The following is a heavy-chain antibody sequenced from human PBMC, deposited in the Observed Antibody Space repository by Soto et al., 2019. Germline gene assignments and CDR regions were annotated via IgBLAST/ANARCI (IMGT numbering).Heavy chain of an antibody. J-gene: IGHJ5*02. Sequence: GSLRLSCVASGFTFSNYNMNWVRQAPGKGLEWVSHISGTSVYIHYADSVKGRFTISRDNAKNSVYLQMDSLRVEDTAVYCCAREGALKPFSSWGQGALVTVSS. CDR1: GFTFSNYN. CDR3: AREGALKPFSS. V-gene: IGHV3-21*01. CDR2: ISGTSVYI.